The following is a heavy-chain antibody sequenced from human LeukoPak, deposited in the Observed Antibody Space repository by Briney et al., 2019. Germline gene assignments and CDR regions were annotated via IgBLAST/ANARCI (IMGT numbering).Heavy chain of an antibody. CDR1: GYRFSDYW. CDR3: AKYYYDRSVGPFDY. CDR2: IYPGDSDI. J-gene: IGHJ4*02. D-gene: IGHD3-22*01. V-gene: IGHV5-51*01. Sequence: GESLKISCKGSGYRFSDYWIGWVRQMPGKGLEWMGIIYPGDSDIRYSPSFQGQVTFSADKSISTAYLQWSSLKASDTAMYYCAKYYYDRSVGPFDYWGQGTLVTVSS.